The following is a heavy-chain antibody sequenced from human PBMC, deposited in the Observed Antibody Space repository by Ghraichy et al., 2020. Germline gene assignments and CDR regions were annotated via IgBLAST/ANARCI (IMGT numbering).Heavy chain of an antibody. CDR2: ISSSGSTI. CDR1: GFTFSSYE. Sequence: GGSLRLSCAASGFTFSSYEMNWVRQAPGKGLEWVSYISSSGSTIYYADSVKGRFTISRDNAKNSLYLQMNSLRAEDTAVYYCARDFYIHAFDIWGQGTMVTVSS. J-gene: IGHJ3*02. CDR3: ARDFYIHAFDI. D-gene: IGHD3-3*01. V-gene: IGHV3-48*03.